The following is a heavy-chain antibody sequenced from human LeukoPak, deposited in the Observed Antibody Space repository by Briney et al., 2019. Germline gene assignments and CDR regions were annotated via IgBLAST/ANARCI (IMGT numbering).Heavy chain of an antibody. Sequence: KPSETLSLTCAVYGGSFSGYYWNWIRQPPGKGLEWIGEINHSGSTNYNPSLKSRVTISVDTSKNQFSLKLSSVTAADTAVYYCARVNSRYCSGGSCYSFYYYYYGIDVWGQGTTVTVSS. CDR1: GGSFSGYY. CDR2: INHSGST. D-gene: IGHD2-15*01. CDR3: ARVNSRYCSGGSCYSFYYYYYGIDV. V-gene: IGHV4-34*01. J-gene: IGHJ6*02.